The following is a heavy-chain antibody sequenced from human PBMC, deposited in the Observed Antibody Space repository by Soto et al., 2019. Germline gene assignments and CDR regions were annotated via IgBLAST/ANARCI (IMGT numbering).Heavy chain of an antibody. CDR2: IYYSGST. V-gene: IGHV4-31*03. J-gene: IGHJ2*01. CDR3: ARDSAYCGGDCSKTIWYFDL. Sequence: SETLSLTCTVSGGSISSGGYYWSWIRQHPGKSLEWIGYIYYSGSTYYNPSLKSRVTISVDTSKNQFSLKLSSVTAADTAVYYCARDSAYCGGDCSKTIWYFDLWGRGTLVTVSS. D-gene: IGHD2-21*02. CDR1: GGSISSGGYY.